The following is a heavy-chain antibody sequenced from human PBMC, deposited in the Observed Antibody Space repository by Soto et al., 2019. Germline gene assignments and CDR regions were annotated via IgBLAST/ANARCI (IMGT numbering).Heavy chain of an antibody. CDR3: ASLKSITGSRGRFDYYYYGMDV. V-gene: IGHV4-59*01. CDR1: GGSISSYY. Sequence: PSETLSLTCTVSGGSISSYYWSWIRQPPGKGLEWIGYIYYSGSTNYNPSLKSRVTISVDTSNNQFSLKLSSVTAADTAVYYCASLKSITGSRGRFDYYYYGMDVWGQGTTVTVSS. D-gene: IGHD1-7*01. CDR2: IYYSGST. J-gene: IGHJ6*02.